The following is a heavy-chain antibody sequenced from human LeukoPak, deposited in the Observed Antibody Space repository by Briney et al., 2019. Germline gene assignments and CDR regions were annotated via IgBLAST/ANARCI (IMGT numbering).Heavy chain of an antibody. CDR3: ARSRIVATIPSVSGP. V-gene: IGHV3-21*01. J-gene: IGHJ5*02. D-gene: IGHD5-12*01. CDR1: GFTFSSYS. CDR2: ISGSSSYI. Sequence: GGSLILSCAASGFTFSSYSMNWVRQAPGKGLEWVSSISGSSSYIYYADSVKGRFTISRDNAKNSLYLQMNSLRAEDTAVYYCARSRIVATIPSVSGPWGQGTLVTVSS.